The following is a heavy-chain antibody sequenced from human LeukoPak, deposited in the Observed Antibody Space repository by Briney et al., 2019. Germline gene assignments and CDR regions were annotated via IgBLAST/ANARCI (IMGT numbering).Heavy chain of an antibody. CDR1: GFIFSKAW. Sequence: PGGSLRLSCAASGFIFSKAWMAWVRQAPGKGLEWVGHIKPKTDDGTTDYAAPVKGRFTISRDDSKGTLYLQMNSLNTEDTAVYFCTSALNLVLGELLGYWGQGTLVTVSS. D-gene: IGHD3-16*01. V-gene: IGHV3-15*01. CDR2: IKPKTDDGTT. J-gene: IGHJ4*02. CDR3: TSALNLVLGELLGY.